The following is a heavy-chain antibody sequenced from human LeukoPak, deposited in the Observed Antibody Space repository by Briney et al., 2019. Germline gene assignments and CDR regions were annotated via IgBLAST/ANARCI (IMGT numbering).Heavy chain of an antibody. J-gene: IGHJ4*02. D-gene: IGHD6-6*01. Sequence: ASVKVSCKASGYTFTSYGISWVRQAPGQGLEWMGWISAYNGNTNYAQKLQGRVTMTTDTSTGTAYMELRSLRSDDTAVYYCASAPRPLYSFDYWGQGTLVTVSS. V-gene: IGHV1-18*01. CDR1: GYTFTSYG. CDR3: ASAPRPLYSFDY. CDR2: ISAYNGNT.